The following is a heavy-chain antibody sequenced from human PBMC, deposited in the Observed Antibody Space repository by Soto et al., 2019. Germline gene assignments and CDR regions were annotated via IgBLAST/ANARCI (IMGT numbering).Heavy chain of an antibody. V-gene: IGHV4-59*08. Sequence: SETLSLTCTVCGGSISSYYLILIRQPPGKGLEWIGYICYSGSTYYNPSLKSRVSTSVDTSKNQFSLNLSSVTAADTAMYYCARHGERTIRSLNWFDPWGQGTLVTVSS. J-gene: IGHJ5*02. CDR1: GGSISSYY. D-gene: IGHD4-17*01. CDR2: ICYSGST. CDR3: ARHGERTIRSLNWFDP.